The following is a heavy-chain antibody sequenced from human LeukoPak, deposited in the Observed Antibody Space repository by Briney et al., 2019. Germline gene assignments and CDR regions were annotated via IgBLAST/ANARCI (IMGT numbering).Heavy chain of an antibody. CDR2: MSYDGSNK. CDR3: AKGNMITFGGVIAPLDAFDI. Sequence: GRSLRLSCAASGFTFSSYGMHWVRQAPGKGLEWVAVMSYDGSNKYYADSVKGRFTISRDNSKNTLYLQMNSLRAEDTAVYYCAKGNMITFGGVIAPLDAFDIWGQGTMVTVSS. V-gene: IGHV3-30*18. CDR1: GFTFSSYG. D-gene: IGHD3-16*02. J-gene: IGHJ3*02.